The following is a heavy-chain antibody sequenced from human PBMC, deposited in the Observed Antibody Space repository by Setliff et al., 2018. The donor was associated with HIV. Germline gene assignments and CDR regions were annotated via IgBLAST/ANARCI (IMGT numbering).Heavy chain of an antibody. Sequence: SETLSLTCTVSGDSISSGTYYWSWIRQHPGKGLEWIGYIHYRGNTYYNPSLNSRVTMSVDTSANQFSLKLSSVNAADTAIYFCVRGNNRYYMDVWGKGTAVTVSS. CDR2: IHYRGNT. CDR3: VRGNNRYYMDV. J-gene: IGHJ6*03. V-gene: IGHV4-31*03. CDR1: GDSISSGTYY. D-gene: IGHD1-20*01.